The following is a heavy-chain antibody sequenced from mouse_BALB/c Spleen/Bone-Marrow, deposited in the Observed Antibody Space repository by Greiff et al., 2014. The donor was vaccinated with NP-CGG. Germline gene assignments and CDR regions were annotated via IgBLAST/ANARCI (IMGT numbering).Heavy chain of an antibody. CDR2: ISDGGSYS. V-gene: IGHV5-4*02. J-gene: IGHJ4*01. CDR3: ARGPHDDDMDY. D-gene: IGHD2-3*01. Sequence: EVMLVESGGGLVKPGGSLKLSCAASGFTFSDYYMYWVRQTPEKRLEWVATISDGGSYSYYPDSVKGRFTISRDNAKNHLYLQLSSLKSEDTAMYYCARGPHDDDMDYWGQGTSVTVSS. CDR1: GFTFSDYY.